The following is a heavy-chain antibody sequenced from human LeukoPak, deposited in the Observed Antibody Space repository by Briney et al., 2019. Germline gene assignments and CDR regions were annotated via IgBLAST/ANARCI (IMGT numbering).Heavy chain of an antibody. CDR1: GGSISSSNW. V-gene: IGHV4-4*02. CDR3: ARHGGTRITLVEVYYFDY. J-gene: IGHJ4*02. Sequence: PSETLSLTCVVSGGSISSSNWWSWVRQPPGKGLEWIGEAYHSGSTNYNPSLKGRVTIFVDTSKNQFSLKLSSVTAADTAVYYCARHGGTRITLVEVYYFDYWGQGTLVTVSS. D-gene: IGHD4-11*01. CDR2: AYHSGST.